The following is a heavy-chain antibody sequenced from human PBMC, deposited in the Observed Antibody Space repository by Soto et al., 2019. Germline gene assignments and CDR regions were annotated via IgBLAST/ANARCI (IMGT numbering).Heavy chain of an antibody. CDR1: GGSISSSSYY. J-gene: IGHJ4*02. D-gene: IGHD5-18*01. CDR2: IYYSGST. CDR3: AQYSYGLNFFDY. Sequence: QLQLQESGPGLVKPSETLSLTCTVSGGSISSSSYYWGWIRQPPGKGLEWIGSIYYSGSTYYNPSLKSRVTISVDTSKNQFSLKLSSVTAADTAVYYCAQYSYGLNFFDYWGQGTLVTVSS. V-gene: IGHV4-39*01.